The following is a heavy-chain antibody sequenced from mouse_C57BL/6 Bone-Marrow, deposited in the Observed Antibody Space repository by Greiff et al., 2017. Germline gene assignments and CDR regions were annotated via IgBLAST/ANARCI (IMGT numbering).Heavy chain of an antibody. D-gene: IGHD2-3*01. Sequence: VQLQQSGAELVKPGASVKISCKASGYTFTNYSIEWMKQSPGKSLEWIGNFHPYNGDTKYNEKFKGKATLTVEKSSSTVYLELSSLTSDDSAVXDCARGDGYGNFDDWGKGTTVTVSS. CDR2: FHPYNGDT. CDR1: GYTFTNYS. V-gene: IGHV1-47*01. J-gene: IGHJ1*03. CDR3: ARGDGYGNFDD.